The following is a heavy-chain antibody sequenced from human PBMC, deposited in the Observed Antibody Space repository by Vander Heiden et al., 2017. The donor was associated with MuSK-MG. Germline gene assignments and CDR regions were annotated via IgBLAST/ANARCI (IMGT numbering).Heavy chain of an antibody. Sequence: QVQLVQSGAEVKKPGSSVKVSCKASGGTFSSYAISWVRQAPGQGLEWMGRIIPILGIANYAQKFQGRVTITADKSTSTAYMELRSMRSEDTAVYYFARGYGSGSRYWDWGHGPLVTVSS. CDR3: ARGYGSGSRYWD. CDR1: GGTFSSYA. D-gene: IGHD3-10*01. CDR2: IIPILGIA. V-gene: IGHV1-69*04. J-gene: IGHJ4*01.